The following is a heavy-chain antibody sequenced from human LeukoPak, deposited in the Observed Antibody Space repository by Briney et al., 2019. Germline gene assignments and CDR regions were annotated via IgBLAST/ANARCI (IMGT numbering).Heavy chain of an antibody. CDR2: ISGSGGST. CDR3: AKAQGGSVGAFDI. J-gene: IGHJ3*02. D-gene: IGHD4-23*01. V-gene: IGHV3-23*01. Sequence: GGSLRLSCAASGFTFSSYAMSCVRQAPGKGLECFSAISGSGGSTYYADSVKGRFTISRDNSKNTLYLQMNSLRAEDTAVYYCAKAQGGSVGAFDIWGQGKMVTVSS. CDR1: GFTFSSYA.